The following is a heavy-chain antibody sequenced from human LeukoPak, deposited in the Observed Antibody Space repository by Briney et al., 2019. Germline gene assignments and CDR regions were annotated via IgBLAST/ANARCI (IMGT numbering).Heavy chain of an antibody. V-gene: IGHV4-39*02. D-gene: IGHD3-10*01. J-gene: IGHJ4*02. CDR2: IYYSGST. Sequence: SETLSLTCTVSGGSISSSSYYWGWIRQPPGTGLEWIGTIYYSGSTYYNPSLKSRVTISVDTSKNQFSLKLSSVTATDTAVYYCARDLFRGNMVRGVIIRPFDYWGQGTLVTVSP. CDR1: GGSISSSSYY. CDR3: ARDLFRGNMVRGVIIRPFDY.